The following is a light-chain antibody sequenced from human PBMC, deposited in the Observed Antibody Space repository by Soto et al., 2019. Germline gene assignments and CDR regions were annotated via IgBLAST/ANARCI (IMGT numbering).Light chain of an antibody. CDR1: QGFSNY. CDR3: QKYDSAPCT. Sequence: DIQMTQSPSSLSASVGDRVTITCRASQGFSNYLAWYQQRPGKVPKLLIYAASTLQSGIPSRFSGSESGTDFTLTISGLQSEDVATYYCQKYDSAPCTFGPGTKVDI. V-gene: IGKV1-27*01. J-gene: IGKJ3*01. CDR2: AAS.